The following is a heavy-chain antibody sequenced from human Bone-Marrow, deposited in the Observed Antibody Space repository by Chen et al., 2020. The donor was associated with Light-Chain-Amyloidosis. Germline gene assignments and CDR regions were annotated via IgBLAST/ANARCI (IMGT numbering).Heavy chain of an antibody. CDR1: GFTFSSYD. V-gene: IGHV3-30*02. J-gene: IGHJ4*02. Sequence: QVQLVESGGGVVQPGGSLRLSCAASGFTFSSYDMHWVRQAPGKGLEWVAFIRYDGSNKYYADSGKGRFTISRDNSKNTLYLQMNSLRAEDTAVYYCARYSSVWLHFDYWGQGTLVTVSS. D-gene: IGHD6-19*01. CDR2: IRYDGSNK. CDR3: ARYSSVWLHFDY.